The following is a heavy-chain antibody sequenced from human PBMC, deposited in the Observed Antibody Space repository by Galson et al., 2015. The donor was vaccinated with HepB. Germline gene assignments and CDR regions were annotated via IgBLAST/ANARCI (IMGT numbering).Heavy chain of an antibody. V-gene: IGHV1-69*06. CDR3: ARGVGRGRRYSNTWQKDYYDMDV. CDR2: FIPIFATA. D-gene: IGHD6-13*01. CDR1: GGSFSTFA. Sequence: SVKVSCKASGGSFSTFAFNWVRQAPGQGLEWMGTFIPIFATANYAQKFQDRVTITADKSTTTAYMELTSLRPEDTAVYYCARGVGRGRRYSNTWQKDYYDMDVWGQGTTVTASS. J-gene: IGHJ6*02.